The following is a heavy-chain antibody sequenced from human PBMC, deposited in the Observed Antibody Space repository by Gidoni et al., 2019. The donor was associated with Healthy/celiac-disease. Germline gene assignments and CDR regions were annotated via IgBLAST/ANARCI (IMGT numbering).Heavy chain of an antibody. CDR3: ARGIVPAQRGYYYMDV. Sequence: EVQLVEYGGGLVQPGGSQRLDCDASGCTFSGYWMHWVRHAPGKGLVWVSRINSNGSSPSYAASVKCPFTLSRDNSKNPLFLQMNRLRAEDTSVYYCARGIVPAQRGYYYMDVWGKGTTFTVSS. V-gene: IGHV3-74*01. D-gene: IGHD2-2*01. J-gene: IGHJ6*03. CDR1: GCTFSGYW. CDR2: INSNGSSP.